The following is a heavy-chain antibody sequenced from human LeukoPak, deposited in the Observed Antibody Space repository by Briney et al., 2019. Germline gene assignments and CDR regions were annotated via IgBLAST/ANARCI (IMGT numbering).Heavy chain of an antibody. J-gene: IGHJ4*02. CDR1: GFTFSSYA. V-gene: IGHV3-30-3*01. Sequence: GGSLRLSCAASGFTFSSYAMHWVRQAPGKGLEWVAVIPYDGSNKYYADSVKGRFTISRDNSKNTLYLQMNSLRAEDTAVYYGSYGDDFDYWGQGTLVTVSS. CDR3: SYGDDFDY. D-gene: IGHD4-17*01. CDR2: IPYDGSNK.